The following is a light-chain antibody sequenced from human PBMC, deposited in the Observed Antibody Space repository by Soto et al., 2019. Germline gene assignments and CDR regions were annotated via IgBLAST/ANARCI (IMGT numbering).Light chain of an antibody. CDR1: QDISRW. CDR3: QQYNAYYS. CDR2: DAS. Sequence: DIQMTQAPSTLSASVGDTISITCRSFQDISRWLAWYQHKPGKAPVLLIYDASTLQGGVPSRFSGTGAGTEFTLTISSLQPEDFATYYCQQYNAYYSVGQGTQV. J-gene: IGKJ2*03. V-gene: IGKV1-5*01.